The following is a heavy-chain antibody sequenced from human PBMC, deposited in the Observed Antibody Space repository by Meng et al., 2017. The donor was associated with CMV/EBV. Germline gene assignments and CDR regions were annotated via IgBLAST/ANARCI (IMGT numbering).Heavy chain of an antibody. CDR3: TSHGKARTTGGKIYYYGMDV. CDR2: IYPGDSDT. Sequence: GESLKISCQGSGYSFSTYWIGWVRQMPGKGLEWMGIIYPGDSDTRYGPSFQGQVTISVDTSISTAYLQWSSLKASDTAMYYCTSHGKARTTGGKIYYYGMDVWGQGTTVTVSS. J-gene: IGHJ6*02. V-gene: IGHV5-51*01. D-gene: IGHD1-1*01. CDR1: GYSFSTYW.